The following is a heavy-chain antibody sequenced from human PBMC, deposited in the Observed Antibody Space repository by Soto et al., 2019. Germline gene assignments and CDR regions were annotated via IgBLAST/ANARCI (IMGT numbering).Heavy chain of an antibody. CDR1: GFTFSSYW. CDR2: IKQDGSEK. D-gene: IGHD5-18*01. Sequence: PGGSLRLSCAASGFTFSSYWMSWVRQAPGKGLEWVANIKQDGSEKYYVDSVKGRFTISRDNAKNSLYLQMNSLRAEDTAVYYCARDAEYSYGSLYYYGMDVWGQGTTVTVSS. V-gene: IGHV3-7*05. J-gene: IGHJ6*02. CDR3: ARDAEYSYGSLYYYGMDV.